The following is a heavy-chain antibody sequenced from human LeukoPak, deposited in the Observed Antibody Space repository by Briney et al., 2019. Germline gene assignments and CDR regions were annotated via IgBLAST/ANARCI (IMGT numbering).Heavy chain of an antibody. J-gene: IGHJ4*02. Sequence: PSETLSLTCTVSGGSISSFYWSWIRQPPGKGLEWIGYIYYSGSTNYNPSLKGRVTISVDTSKNQFSLNLSSVTAADTAVYYCARHGAAHLLYYYDYWGQGTLVTVSS. CDR1: GGSISSFY. CDR2: IYYSGST. CDR3: ARHGAAHLLYYYDY. D-gene: IGHD2/OR15-2a*01. V-gene: IGHV4-59*08.